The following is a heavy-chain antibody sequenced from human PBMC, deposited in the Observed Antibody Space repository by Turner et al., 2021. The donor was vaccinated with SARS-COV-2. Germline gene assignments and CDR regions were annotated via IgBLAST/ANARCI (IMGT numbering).Heavy chain of an antibody. Sequence: EVQLVESGGGLVQPGRSLRLSCAASGFTFNDYAMHWVRQAPGKGLEWVSVITWNSGAVAYADSVKGRFTISRDNTKNSLYLQMNSLRAEDTAVYYCARSFAYYYGSGSYYPKGHYFDYWGQGTLVTVSS. CDR1: GFTFNDYA. CDR2: ITWNSGAV. J-gene: IGHJ4*02. V-gene: IGHV3-9*01. D-gene: IGHD3-10*01. CDR3: ARSFAYYYGSGSYYPKGHYFDY.